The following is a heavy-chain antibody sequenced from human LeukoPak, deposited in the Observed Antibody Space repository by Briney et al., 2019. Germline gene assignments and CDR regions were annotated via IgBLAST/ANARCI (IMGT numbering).Heavy chain of an antibody. CDR3: ARDSREDYGMDV. CDR2: IYYSGST. J-gene: IGHJ6*02. D-gene: IGHD1-26*01. CDR1: GGSISSYY. Sequence: SETLSLTCTVSGGSISSYYWSWIRQPPGKGLEWIGYIYYSGSTNYNPSLKSRVTISVDTSKNQFSLKLSSVTAADTAVYYCARDSREDYGMDVWGQGTTVTVSS. V-gene: IGHV4-59*12.